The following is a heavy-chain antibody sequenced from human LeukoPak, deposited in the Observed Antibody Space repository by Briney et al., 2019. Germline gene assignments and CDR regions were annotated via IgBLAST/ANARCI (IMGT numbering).Heavy chain of an antibody. V-gene: IGHV1-2*02. Sequence: GASVKVSCKASGYTFTGYYIHWVRQAPGQGLEWMGWINPNSGGTNYAQKFQGRVTMTTDTSTSTAYMELRSLRSDDTAVYYCARDRAVDIVATIPDPWGQGTLVTVSS. CDR2: INPNSGGT. D-gene: IGHD5-12*01. CDR3: ARDRAVDIVATIPDP. CDR1: GYTFTGYY. J-gene: IGHJ5*02.